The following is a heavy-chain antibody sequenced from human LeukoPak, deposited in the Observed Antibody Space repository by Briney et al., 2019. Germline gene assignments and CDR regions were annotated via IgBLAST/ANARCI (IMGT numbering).Heavy chain of an antibody. D-gene: IGHD1/OR15-1a*01. J-gene: IGHJ4*02. V-gene: IGHV3-74*01. CDR2: INPGGSSI. CDR1: GFTFCIYW. Sequence: PGRSLRLSCAASGFTFCIYWMHSVRQVPGKGLGWDGRINPGGSSITYADSVKGRFTISRDNAKNTLYLQMDSLRAEDTGVYYCARSNKADDYWGQGTLVTVSS. CDR3: ARSNKADDY.